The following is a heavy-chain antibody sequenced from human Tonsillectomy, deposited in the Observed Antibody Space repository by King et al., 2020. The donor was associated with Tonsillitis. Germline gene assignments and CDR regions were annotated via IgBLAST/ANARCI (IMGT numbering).Heavy chain of an antibody. Sequence: TLKESGPTLVKPTQTLTLTCTFSGFSLSTSGVGVGWIRQPPGKALEWLALIYWDDDKRYSPSLKSRLTITKDTSNNQVVLTMTNMDPVDTATYYCAHIPSPRYYYDSSGDFDYWGQGTLVTVSS. CDR3: AHIPSPRYYYDSSGDFDY. J-gene: IGHJ4*02. V-gene: IGHV2-5*02. CDR2: IYWDDDK. D-gene: IGHD3-22*01. CDR1: GFSLSTSGVG.